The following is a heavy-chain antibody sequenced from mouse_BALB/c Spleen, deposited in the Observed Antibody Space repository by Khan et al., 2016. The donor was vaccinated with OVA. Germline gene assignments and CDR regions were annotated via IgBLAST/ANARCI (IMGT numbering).Heavy chain of an antibody. CDR3: ASHLTGSFAY. CDR1: GFTFSNFG. V-gene: IGHV5-6*01. Sequence: EVQVVESGGDLVKPGGSLKLSCAASGFTFSNFGMSWVRQTPDKRLEWVATISSDGSYTYYPDSVKGRFTISSDNVKNTLYLQMSSLKSEDTAMYYCASHLTGSFAYWGQGTLFTVSA. D-gene: IGHD4-1*01. J-gene: IGHJ3*01. CDR2: ISSDGSYT.